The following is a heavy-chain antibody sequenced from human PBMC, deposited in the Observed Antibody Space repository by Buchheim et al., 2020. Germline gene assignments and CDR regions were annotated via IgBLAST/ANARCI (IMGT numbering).Heavy chain of an antibody. CDR3: AREKIGGIAVAGRLGYFDL. Sequence: QVQLVQSGAEVKKPGASVKVSCKASGYTFTSYYMHWVRQAPGQGLEWMGIINPSGGSTSYAQKFQGRVTMTRDTYTSTVYMELSSLRSEDTAVYYCAREKIGGIAVAGRLGYFDLWGRGTL. D-gene: IGHD6-19*01. CDR2: INPSGGST. CDR1: GYTFTSYY. J-gene: IGHJ2*01. V-gene: IGHV1-46*01.